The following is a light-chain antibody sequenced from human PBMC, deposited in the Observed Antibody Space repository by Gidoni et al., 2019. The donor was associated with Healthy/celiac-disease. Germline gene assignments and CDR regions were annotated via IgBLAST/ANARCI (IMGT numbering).Light chain of an antibody. V-gene: IGLV3-21*02. J-gene: IGLJ1*01. CDR1: NSGSKS. CDR3: QVWDSSSDHPYYYV. CDR2: DDS. Sequence: SYVLPQPPSVSVAPGQTARITCGGNNSGSKSVHWYQQKPGQAPVLVVYDDSDRPSGIPERFSGSNSGNTATLTISRVEAGDEADYYCQVWDSSSDHPYYYVFGTGTKVTVL.